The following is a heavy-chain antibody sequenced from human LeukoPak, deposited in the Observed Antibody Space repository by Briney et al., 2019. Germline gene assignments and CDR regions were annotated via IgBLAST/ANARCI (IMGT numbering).Heavy chain of an antibody. Sequence: SVKVSCKASGGTFTNYALSWVRQAPGQGLEWMGAIIPFLDTSNYPPKFQDRVTITTDESTSTAYMELSSLRSDDTAVYYCARAQAGNYDWPLDLWGQGTLVTVSS. CDR2: IIPFLDTS. CDR3: ARAQAGNYDWPLDL. CDR1: GGTFTNYA. D-gene: IGHD5-12*01. J-gene: IGHJ5*02. V-gene: IGHV1-69*05.